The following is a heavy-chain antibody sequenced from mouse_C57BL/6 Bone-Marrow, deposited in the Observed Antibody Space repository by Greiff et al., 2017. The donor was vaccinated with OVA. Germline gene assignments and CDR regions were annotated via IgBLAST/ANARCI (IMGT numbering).Heavy chain of an antibody. V-gene: IGHV14-4*01. D-gene: IGHD2-3*01. CDR1: GFNIKDDY. CDR2: IDPENGDT. J-gene: IGHJ2*01. Sequence: VQLQQPGAELVRPGASVKLSCTASGFNIKDDYMHWVKQRPEQGLEWIGWIDPENGDTEYASKFQGKATITADTSSNTAYLQLSSLTSEDTAVYYCTTNDGYFLYWGQGTTLTVSS. CDR3: TTNDGYFLY.